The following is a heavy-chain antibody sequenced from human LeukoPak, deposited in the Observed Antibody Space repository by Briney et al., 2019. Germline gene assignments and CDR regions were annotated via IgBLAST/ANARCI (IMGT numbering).Heavy chain of an antibody. V-gene: IGHV4-34*01. D-gene: IGHD3-10*01. CDR2: INHSGSA. Sequence: SETLSLTCAVYGGSFSGYYWSWIRQPPGKGLEWIGEINHSGSANYNPSLKSRVTISVDTSKNQFSLKLSSVTAADTAVYYCAMEVRGVVGYWGQGTLVTVS. CDR1: GGSFSGYY. J-gene: IGHJ4*02. CDR3: AMEVRGVVGY.